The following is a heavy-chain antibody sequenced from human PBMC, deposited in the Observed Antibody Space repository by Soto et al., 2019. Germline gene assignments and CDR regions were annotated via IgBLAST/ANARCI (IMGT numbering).Heavy chain of an antibody. CDR1: GFTFSSYA. CDR3: AKDTQLTGDNPIYYFDY. D-gene: IGHD7-27*01. CDR2: ISGSGGST. Sequence: GGSLRLSCAASGFTFSSYAMSWVRQAPGKGLEWVSAISGSGGSTYYADSVKGRFTISRDNSKDTLYLQMNSLRDEDTAVYYCAKDTQLTGDNPIYYFDYWGQGTLVTVSS. V-gene: IGHV3-23*01. J-gene: IGHJ4*02.